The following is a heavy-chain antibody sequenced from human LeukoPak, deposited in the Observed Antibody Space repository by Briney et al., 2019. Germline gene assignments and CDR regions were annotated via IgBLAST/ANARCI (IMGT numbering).Heavy chain of an antibody. V-gene: IGHV1-8*02. CDR2: MNPNSGNT. CDR1: GYTFTSYD. J-gene: IGHJ4*02. D-gene: IGHD1-7*01. CDR3: AKDITGTYGYFDY. Sequence: SVKVSCKASGYTFTSYDINWVRQATGQGLEWMGWMNPNSGNTGYAQKFQGRVTMTRDTSTSTVYMELSSLRSEDTAVYYCAKDITGTYGYFDYWGQGTLVTVSS.